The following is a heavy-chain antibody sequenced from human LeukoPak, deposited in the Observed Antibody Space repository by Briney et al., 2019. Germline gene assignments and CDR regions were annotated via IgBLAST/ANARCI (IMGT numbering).Heavy chain of an antibody. CDR1: GFTFSSYG. CDR3: AKDRGIAVAHFDY. J-gene: IGHJ4*02. V-gene: IGHV3-30*18. CDR2: ISYDGSNK. D-gene: IGHD6-19*01. Sequence: GGSLRLSCAASGFTFSSYGMHWVRQAPGKGLEWVAVISYDGSNKYYADSVKGRFTISRDNSKNTLYLQMNSLRAEDTAVYYCAKDRGIAVAHFDYWGQGTLVTVSS.